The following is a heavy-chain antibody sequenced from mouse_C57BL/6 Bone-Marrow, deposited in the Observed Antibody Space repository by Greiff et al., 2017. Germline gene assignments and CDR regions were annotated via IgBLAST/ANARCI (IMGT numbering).Heavy chain of an antibody. Sequence: VKLMESGPGLVKPSQSLFLTCSITGFPITSGYYWIWMRQSPGKPLEWMGYITHSGETFYNPSLQSPISITRETSKNQFFLQLNSVTTEDTAMYYCAGDPYYGSSYRFAYWGQGTLVTVSA. CDR1: GFPITSGYY. CDR2: ITHSGET. CDR3: AGDPYYGSSYRFAY. D-gene: IGHD1-1*01. V-gene: IGHV12-3*01. J-gene: IGHJ3*01.